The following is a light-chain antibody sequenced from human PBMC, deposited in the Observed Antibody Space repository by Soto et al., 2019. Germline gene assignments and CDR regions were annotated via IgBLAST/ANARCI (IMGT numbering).Light chain of an antibody. V-gene: IGKV1-39*01. Sequence: DIQMTQSPSSLSASVGDRVTITCRASQSISSYLNWYQQKPGKAPKLLIYAASSLQSGVPSRFSGSGSGTDFTLTINSLQPEDFATYYCQQSYSTPYTFGQGTKVDTK. J-gene: IGKJ2*01. CDR3: QQSYSTPYT. CDR1: QSISSY. CDR2: AAS.